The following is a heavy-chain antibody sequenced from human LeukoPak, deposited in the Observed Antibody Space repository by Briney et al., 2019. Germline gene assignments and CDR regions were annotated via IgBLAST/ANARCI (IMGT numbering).Heavy chain of an antibody. CDR3: ARDGDGDYVSVY. D-gene: IGHD4-17*01. CDR1: GFTFSSYS. V-gene: IGHV3-21*01. CDR2: ISSSSSYI. Sequence: GGSLRLSCAASGFTFSSYSMNWVRQAPGKGLEWVSSISSSSSYIYYADSVKGRFTISRDNAKNSLYLQMNSLRAEDTAVYYCARDGDGDYVSVYWGQGTLVTVSS. J-gene: IGHJ4*02.